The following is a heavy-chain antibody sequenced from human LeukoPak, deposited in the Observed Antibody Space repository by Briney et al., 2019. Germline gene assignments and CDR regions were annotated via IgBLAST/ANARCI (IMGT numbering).Heavy chain of an antibody. J-gene: IGHJ3*02. CDR2: ISYDGSNK. D-gene: IGHD3-22*01. Sequence: PGGSLRLSCAASGFTFNSFGMHWVRQAPGKGQEWVAVISYDGSNKYFADSVKGRFTISRDNSKNTLYLQMNSLRAEDTAAYYCAKDYDSSGWAAFDIWGQGTMVTVSS. CDR3: AKDYDSSGWAAFDI. CDR1: GFTFNSFG. V-gene: IGHV3-30*18.